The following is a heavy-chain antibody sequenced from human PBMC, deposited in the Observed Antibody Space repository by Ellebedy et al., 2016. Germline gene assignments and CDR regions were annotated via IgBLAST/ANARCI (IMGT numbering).Heavy chain of an antibody. J-gene: IGHJ4*02. CDR1: GFIFTNAW. CDR2: IKRRSDGGTT. V-gene: IGHV3-15*01. Sequence: GESLKISCAASGFIFTNAWMRWVRQAPGKGLKWVGRIKRRSDGGTTDYAAPVKGRFTISRDDSKNTVYLQMNSLKTEDTAVYYCSTGPGVTGDWGYWGQGTLVTVSS. CDR3: STGPGVTGDWGY. D-gene: IGHD2-21*02.